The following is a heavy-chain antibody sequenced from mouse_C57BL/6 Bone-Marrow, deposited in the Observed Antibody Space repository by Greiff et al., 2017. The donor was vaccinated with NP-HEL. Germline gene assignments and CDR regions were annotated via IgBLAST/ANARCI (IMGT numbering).Heavy chain of an antibody. Sequence: QVQLKQSGPELVKPGASVKISCKASGYAFSSSWMNWVKQRPGKGLEWIGRIYPGDGDTNYNGKFKGKATLTADKSSSTAYMQLSSLTSEDSAVYFCASRRDYSNYNYAMDYWGQGTSVTVSS. CDR3: ASRRDYSNYNYAMDY. D-gene: IGHD2-5*01. V-gene: IGHV1-82*01. CDR2: IYPGDGDT. J-gene: IGHJ4*01. CDR1: GYAFSSSW.